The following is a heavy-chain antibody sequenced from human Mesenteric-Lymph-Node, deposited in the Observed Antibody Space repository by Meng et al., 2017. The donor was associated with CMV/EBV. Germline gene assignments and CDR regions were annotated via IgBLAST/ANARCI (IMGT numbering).Heavy chain of an antibody. CDR1: GFTFSSYP. Sequence: GESLKISCTASGFTFSSYPMHWVRQAPGKGLEWVALVSYDGINKYYADSVKGRFTISRDNSKNTLYLQMNSLRAEDTAVYYCARGAPWELRAFDIWGQGTMVTVSS. CDR3: ARGAPWELRAFDI. CDR2: VSYDGINK. V-gene: IGHV3-30-3*01. D-gene: IGHD1-26*01. J-gene: IGHJ3*02.